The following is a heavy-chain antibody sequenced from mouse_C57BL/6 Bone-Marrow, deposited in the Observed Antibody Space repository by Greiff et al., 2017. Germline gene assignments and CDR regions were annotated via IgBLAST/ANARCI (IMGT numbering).Heavy chain of an antibody. CDR2: IYPRSGNT. D-gene: IGHD1-1*01. CDR1: GYTFTSYG. V-gene: IGHV1-81*01. J-gene: IGHJ1*03. CDR3: AISYYYGRSPYCYYDV. Sequence: VKLMESGAELARPGASVKLSCKASGYTFTSYGISWVKQRTGQGLEWIGEIYPRSGNTYYNEKFKGKATLTADKSSSTAYMELRSLTSEDSAVYFCAISYYYGRSPYCYYDVWGTGTTVPVAS.